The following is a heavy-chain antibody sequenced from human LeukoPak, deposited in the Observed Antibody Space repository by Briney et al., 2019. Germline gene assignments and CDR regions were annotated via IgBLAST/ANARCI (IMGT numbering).Heavy chain of an antibody. CDR2: IYSGGST. J-gene: IGHJ4*02. V-gene: IGHV3-66*01. CDR3: ARADLTTWGFV. D-gene: IGHD4-17*01. Sequence: GGSLRLSCAASGFTVSSNYMSWVRQAPGKGLELVSVIYSGGSTYYAESVKGRFTISRDNSKNTLYLQMNSLRAEDTAVYYCARADLTTWGFVWGQGTLVTVSS. CDR1: GFTVSSNY.